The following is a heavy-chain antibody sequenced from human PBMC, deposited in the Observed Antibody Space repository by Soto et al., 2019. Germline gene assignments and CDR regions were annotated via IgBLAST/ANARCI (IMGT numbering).Heavy chain of an antibody. CDR3: ARDPSEGRVGNWFES. CDR2: ISSSTSYV. J-gene: IGHJ5*01. CDR1: GFTFSRYG. V-gene: IGHV3-21*06. Sequence: LRLSCAASGFTFSRYGMNWLRQAPGKGLEWVASISSSTSYVYYADSVKGRFSTSRDNAKNILYLEMYALRTEDTAVYYCARDPSEGRVGNWFESWGQGTLVTVSS. D-gene: IGHD2-2*01.